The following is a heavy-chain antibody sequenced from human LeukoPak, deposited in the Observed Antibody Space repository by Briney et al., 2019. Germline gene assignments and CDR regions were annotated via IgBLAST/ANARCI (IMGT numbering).Heavy chain of an antibody. D-gene: IGHD5-18*01. CDR1: GGSISSSSYY. Sequence: SETLSLTCTVSGGSISSSSYYWGWIRQPPGKGLEWIGSIYYSGSTYYNPSLKSRVTISVDTSKNQFSLKLSSVTAAATAVYYCATFLIGKAMDVWGQGALVTVSS. CDR3: ATFLIGKAMDV. V-gene: IGHV4-39*07. CDR2: IYYSGST. J-gene: IGHJ4*02.